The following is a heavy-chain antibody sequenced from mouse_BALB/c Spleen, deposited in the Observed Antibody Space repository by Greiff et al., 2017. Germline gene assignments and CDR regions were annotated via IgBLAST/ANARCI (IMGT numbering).Heavy chain of an antibody. Sequence: VQLQQSGAELVRSGASVKLSCTASGFNIKDYYMHWVKQRPEQGLEWIGWIDPENGDTEYAPKFQGKATMTADTSSNTAYLQLSSLTSEDTAVYYCKGRGLGFAYWGQGTLVTVSA. CDR2: IDPENGDT. CDR3: KGRGLGFAY. J-gene: IGHJ3*01. V-gene: IGHV14-4*02. CDR1: GFNIKDYY. D-gene: IGHD6-1*01.